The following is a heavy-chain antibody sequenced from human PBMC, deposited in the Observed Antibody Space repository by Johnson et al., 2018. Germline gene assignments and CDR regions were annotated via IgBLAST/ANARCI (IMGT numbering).Heavy chain of an antibody. V-gene: IGHV3-9*01. Sequence: VQLQESGGGVVRPGGSLRLSCVASGFTFDDYAMHWVRQAPGKGLEWVSGISWNSGSIGYADSVEGRFTISRDNAKNSLYLQMNSLRPEDTALYYCAKAPVGWLGEGAEYFQHWGQGTLVTVSS. D-gene: IGHD3-3*01. CDR1: GFTFDDYA. J-gene: IGHJ1*01. CDR2: ISWNSGSI. CDR3: AKAPVGWLGEGAEYFQH.